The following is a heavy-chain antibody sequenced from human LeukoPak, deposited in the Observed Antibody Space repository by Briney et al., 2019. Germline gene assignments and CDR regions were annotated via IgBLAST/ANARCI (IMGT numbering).Heavy chain of an antibody. CDR3: ARYDSSGANYDY. J-gene: IGHJ4*02. Sequence: SETLSLTCGFYSGSFSGYYWNWIRQPPGKGLEWIGEINHSGSTNYNPSLKSRVTISIDTSKNQFSLKLSSVTAADTAVYYCARYDSSGANYDYWGQGTLVTVSS. D-gene: IGHD3-22*01. V-gene: IGHV4-34*01. CDR2: INHSGST. CDR1: SGSFSGYY.